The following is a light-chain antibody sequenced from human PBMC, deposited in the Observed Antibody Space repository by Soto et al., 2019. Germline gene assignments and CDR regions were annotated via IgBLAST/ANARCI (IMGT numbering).Light chain of an antibody. CDR1: QDIKNY. V-gene: IGKV1-33*01. J-gene: IGKJ4*01. CDR2: DAS. CDR3: QQYDNLPLT. Sequence: DIQMTQSPYSLSASVGDRVTITCQASQDIKNYLNWYQQKSGKAPKLLIYDASNLETGVPSRFSGSGSGTDFTFTISSLQPEDIATYYCQQYDNLPLTFGGGSKVDIK.